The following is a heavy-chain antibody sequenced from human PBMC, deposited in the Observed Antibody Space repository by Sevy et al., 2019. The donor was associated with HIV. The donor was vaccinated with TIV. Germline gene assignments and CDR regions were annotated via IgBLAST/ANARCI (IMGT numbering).Heavy chain of an antibody. CDR3: AREALTYYYDSSGYYWSG. CDR1: GFTFDDYG. D-gene: IGHD3-22*01. Sequence: GGSLRLSCAASGFTFDDYGMSWVRQAPGKGLEWVSGINWNGGSTGYADSVKGRFTISRDNAKNSLYLQMNSLRAEDTALYYCAREALTYYYDSSGYYWSGWGPGTLVTVSS. J-gene: IGHJ4*02. V-gene: IGHV3-20*04. CDR2: INWNGGST.